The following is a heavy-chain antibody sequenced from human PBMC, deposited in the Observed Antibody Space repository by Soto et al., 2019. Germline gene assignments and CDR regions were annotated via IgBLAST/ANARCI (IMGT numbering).Heavy chain of an antibody. J-gene: IGHJ3*01. CDR3: ARVWGGAFDF. CDR1: GGSISSYY. V-gene: IGHV4-59*01. D-gene: IGHD3-10*01. Sequence: SETLSLTRTVSGGSISSYYWSWIRQPPGKGLEWIGYIYYSGSTNYNPSLKSRVTISVDTSKNQFSLKLSSVTAADTAVYYCARVWGGAFDFWGQGTMVTVSS. CDR2: IYYSGST.